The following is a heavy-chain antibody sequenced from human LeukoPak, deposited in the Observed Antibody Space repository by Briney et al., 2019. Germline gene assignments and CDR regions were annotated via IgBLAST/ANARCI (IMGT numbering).Heavy chain of an antibody. CDR2: IKQDGSEK. D-gene: IGHD6-6*01. Sequence: PGGSLRLSCAGSGFTFSSYWMNWVRQAPGKGLEWVANIKQDGSEKYYVDSVKGRFTISRDNAKNSLYLQMNSLRAEDTAVYYCAKDLRPSLAALIPYAFDIWRQGTMVTVSS. CDR3: AKDLRPSLAALIPYAFDI. J-gene: IGHJ3*02. V-gene: IGHV3-7*03. CDR1: GFTFSSYW.